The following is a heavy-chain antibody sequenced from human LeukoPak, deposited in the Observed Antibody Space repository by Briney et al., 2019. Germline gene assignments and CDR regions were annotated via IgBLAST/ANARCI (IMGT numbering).Heavy chain of an antibody. CDR1: GFTFSDYY. CDR2: ISSSSSYT. J-gene: IGHJ6*02. CDR3: ARAPHYSNYGPYYYGMDV. Sequence: GGALRLSCAASGFTFSDYYMSWIRQAPGKGLEWVSYISSSSSYTNYADSVKGRFTISRDNAKNSLYLQMNSLRAEDTAVYYCARAPHYSNYGPYYYGMDVWGQGTTVTVSS. D-gene: IGHD4-11*01. V-gene: IGHV3-11*06.